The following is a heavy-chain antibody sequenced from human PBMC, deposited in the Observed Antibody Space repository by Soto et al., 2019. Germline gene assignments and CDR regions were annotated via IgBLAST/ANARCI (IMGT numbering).Heavy chain of an antibody. D-gene: IGHD2-15*01. J-gene: IGHJ4*02. V-gene: IGHV3-30-3*01. CDR3: ASEPLNPSGGNDLPDY. CDR2: ISYDGSNK. Sequence: QVQLVESGGGVVQPGRSLRLSCAASGFTFSSYAMHWVRQAPGKGLEWVAVISYDGSNKYYADSVKGRFTISRDNSKNTLYLQMNSLRAEDTAVYYCASEPLNPSGGNDLPDYWGQGTLVTVSS. CDR1: GFTFSSYA.